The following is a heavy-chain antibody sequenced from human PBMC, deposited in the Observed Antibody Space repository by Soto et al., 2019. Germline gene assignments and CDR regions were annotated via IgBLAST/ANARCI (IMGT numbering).Heavy chain of an antibody. CDR1: GGSFSGYC. V-gene: IGHV4-34*01. J-gene: IGHJ6*02. CDR2: INHSGST. Sequence: SETLSLTCAVYGGSFSGYCWSWIRQPPGKGLEWIGEINHSGSTNYNPSLKSRVTISVDTSKNQFSLKLSSVTAADTAVYYCARGNLNSSSSGGPFNYYYGMDVWGQGTTVTVSS. D-gene: IGHD6-6*01. CDR3: ARGNLNSSSSGGPFNYYYGMDV.